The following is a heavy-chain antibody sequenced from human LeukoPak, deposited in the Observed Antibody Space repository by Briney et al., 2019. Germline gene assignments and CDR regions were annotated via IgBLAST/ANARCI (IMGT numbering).Heavy chain of an antibody. V-gene: IGHV3-33*03. Sequence: GGSLRPSCAASGFTFSSYCMHWVRQAPGKELEWVAVIWYDGSNKYYAVCVRGPFSISRTKSKTTLYLQTNRLRAEDTAVYYCAKDSDKNGDYFDYWGQGTLVTVSS. CDR2: IWYDGSNK. J-gene: IGHJ4*02. CDR3: AKDSDKNGDYFDY. D-gene: IGHD4-17*01. CDR1: GFTFSSYC.